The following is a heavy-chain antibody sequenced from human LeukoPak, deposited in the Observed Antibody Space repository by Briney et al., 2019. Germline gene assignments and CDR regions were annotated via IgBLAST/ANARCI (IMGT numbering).Heavy chain of an antibody. D-gene: IGHD3-10*01. CDR3: GRARGSGSYCEY. V-gene: IGHV4-59*01. J-gene: IGHJ4*02. CDR2: IYYSGST. CDR1: GGSISTYY. Sequence: SETLSLTCTVSGGSISTYYWSWIRQPPGKGLEWIGYIYYSGSTNYNPSLKSRVTMSVDTSKNQFSLKLRSVTAADTAVYYCGRARGSGSYCEYWGEGNLVTVSS.